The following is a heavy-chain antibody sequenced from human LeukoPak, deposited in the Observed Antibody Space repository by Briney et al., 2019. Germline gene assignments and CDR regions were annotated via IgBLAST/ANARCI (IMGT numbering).Heavy chain of an antibody. CDR1: GGSISSGSYY. CDR2: IYTSGST. D-gene: IGHD3-22*01. V-gene: IGHV4-61*02. J-gene: IGHJ4*02. Sequence: PSETLSLTCTVSGGSISSGSYYWNWIRQPAGKGLEWIGRIYTSGSTNYNPSLKSRVTISVDMSKNQFSLKLSSVAAADTAVYYCARDSPNYYDSSGYYTESPFDSWGQGTLVTVSS. CDR3: ARDSPNYYDSSGYYTESPFDS.